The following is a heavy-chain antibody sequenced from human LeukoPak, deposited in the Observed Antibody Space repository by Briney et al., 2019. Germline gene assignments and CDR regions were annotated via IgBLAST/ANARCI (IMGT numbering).Heavy chain of an antibody. CDR2: IRNDGTKK. CDR1: GFTFSSYG. CDR3: AKRECSGIYSGYYYMDV. Sequence: GGSLTLSCAASGFTFSSYGMHWVRHAPGQGLGWVGFIRNDGTKKYYADSVKGRLTISRANSKNKVYLQMNSLRGEDTAVYWCAKRECSGIYSGYYYMDVWGKGTTVTVSS. V-gene: IGHV3-30*02. D-gene: IGHD3-10*02. J-gene: IGHJ6*03.